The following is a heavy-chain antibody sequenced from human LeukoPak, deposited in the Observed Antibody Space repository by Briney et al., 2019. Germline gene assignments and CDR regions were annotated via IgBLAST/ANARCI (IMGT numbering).Heavy chain of an antibody. CDR1: GESFSGYY. CDR2: INHSGST. CDR3: ARLRYYDILTGYYYFDY. J-gene: IGHJ4*02. V-gene: IGHV4-34*01. Sequence: PSETLSLTCRVDGESFSGYYWIWIRQPPGKGLEWIGEINHSGSTNYNPSLKSRVTISVDTSKNQFSLKLSSVTAADTAVYYCARLRYYDILTGYYYFDYWGQGTLVTVSS. D-gene: IGHD3-9*01.